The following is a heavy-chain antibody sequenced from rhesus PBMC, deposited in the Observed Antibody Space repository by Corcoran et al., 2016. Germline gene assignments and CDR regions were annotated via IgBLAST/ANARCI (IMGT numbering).Heavy chain of an antibody. Sequence: QLQLQESGPGLVKPSETLSLTCAVSGGSVSSSDWWSWIRKPPGKGLEWIGYISGSSGSTYYNPSLKIRVTISTDTSKNQFSLKLSSVTAADTAVYYCARGGTVTFFDYWGQGVLVTVSS. CDR3: ARGGTVTFFDY. J-gene: IGHJ4*01. V-gene: IGHV4-65*01. D-gene: IGHD4-23*01. CDR1: GGSVSSSDW. CDR2: ISGSSGST.